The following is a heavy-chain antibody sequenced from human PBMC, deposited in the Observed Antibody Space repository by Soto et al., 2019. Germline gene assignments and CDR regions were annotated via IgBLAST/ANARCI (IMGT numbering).Heavy chain of an antibody. V-gene: IGHV3-23*01. CDR2: ISGSGGST. CDR3: AKDPRVERGGNWFDP. Sequence: GGSLRLSCAASGFTFSSYAMSWVRQAPGKGLEWVSAISGSGGSTYYADSVKGRFTISRDNSKNTLYLQMNSLRAEDTAVYYCAKDPRVERGGNWFDPWGQGTLVTVSS. D-gene: IGHD1-26*01. J-gene: IGHJ5*02. CDR1: GFTFSSYA.